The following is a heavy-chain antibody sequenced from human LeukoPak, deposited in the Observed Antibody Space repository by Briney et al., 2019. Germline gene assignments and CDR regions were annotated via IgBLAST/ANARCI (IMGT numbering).Heavy chain of an antibody. CDR2: VHYSGTI. Sequence: SETLSLTCTVSGDSNSRYYWSWVRQSPGKGLEWIGYVHYSGTISYNPSLQSRITMSVDTSKNQFSLRLSSVTAADTAVYYCARVKYYYDGSAYSAFYYFDYWGQGTLVTVSS. CDR1: GDSNSRYY. J-gene: IGHJ4*02. V-gene: IGHV4-59*01. D-gene: IGHD3-22*01. CDR3: ARVKYYYDGSAYSAFYYFDY.